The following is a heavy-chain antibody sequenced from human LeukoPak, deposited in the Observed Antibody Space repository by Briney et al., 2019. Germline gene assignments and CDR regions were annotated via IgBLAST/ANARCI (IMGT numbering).Heavy chain of an antibody. CDR2: ISGSGGST. D-gene: IGHD2-21*02. V-gene: IGHV3-23*01. CDR3: AKEHIVVVTAIDY. Sequence: GGSLRLSCAASGFTLRSHAMSWVRQAPGKGLEWVSAISGSGGSTYYADSVKGRFTISRDNSKNTLYLQMNSLRAEDTAVYYCAKEHIVVVTAIDYWGQGTLVTVSS. CDR1: GFTLRSHA. J-gene: IGHJ4*02.